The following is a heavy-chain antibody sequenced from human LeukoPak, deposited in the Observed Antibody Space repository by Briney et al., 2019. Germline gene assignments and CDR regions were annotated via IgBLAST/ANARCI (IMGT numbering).Heavy chain of an antibody. CDR3: ARGLFGFYAFDI. J-gene: IGHJ3*02. V-gene: IGHV3-48*01. Sequence: GGSLRLSCAASGFTFSSYNMNWVRQAPGKGLEWVSYISSSSNTIYYADSVKGRFTISRDNAKNSLYVQMNSLRAEDTAVYYCARGLFGFYAFDIWGQGTMVTVSS. D-gene: IGHD3-10*01. CDR2: ISSSSNTI. CDR1: GFTFSSYN.